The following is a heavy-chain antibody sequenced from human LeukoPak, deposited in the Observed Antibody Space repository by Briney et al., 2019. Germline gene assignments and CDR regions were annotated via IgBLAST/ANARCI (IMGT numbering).Heavy chain of an antibody. CDR2: INPNSGGT. Sequence: ASVKVSCKASGYTFTGYYMHWVRQAPGQGLEWMGWINPNSGGTNYAQKFQGRVTMTRDTSISTAYMELSRLRSDDTAVYYCARDRYDILTGYSSNWFDPWGQGTLVTVSS. V-gene: IGHV1-2*02. J-gene: IGHJ5*02. D-gene: IGHD3-9*01. CDR1: GYTFTGYY. CDR3: ARDRYDILTGYSSNWFDP.